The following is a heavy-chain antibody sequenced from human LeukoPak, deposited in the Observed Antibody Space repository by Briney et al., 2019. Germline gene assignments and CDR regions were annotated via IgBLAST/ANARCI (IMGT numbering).Heavy chain of an antibody. V-gene: IGHV3-21*01. CDR1: GFTFSSYS. CDR2: ISSSSSYI. CDR3: AKRYSSSWQFFDY. J-gene: IGHJ4*02. D-gene: IGHD6-13*01. Sequence: GGSLRLSCAASGFTFSSYSMNWVRQAPGKGLEWVSSISSSSSYIYYADSVKGRFTISRDNSKNTLYLQLNSLRAEDTAVYYCAKRYSSSWQFFDYWGQGTLVTVSS.